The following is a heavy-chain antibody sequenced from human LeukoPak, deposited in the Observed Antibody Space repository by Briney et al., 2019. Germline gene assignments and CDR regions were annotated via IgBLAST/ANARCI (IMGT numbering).Heavy chain of an antibody. CDR1: GGSIRGYY. D-gene: IGHD3-10*01. CDR2: IYYSGST. V-gene: IGHV4-59*01. Sequence: KPSETLSLTCTVSGGSIRGYYWSWIRQPPGKGLECIGNIYYSGSTNYNPSLKSRVTISVDTSKNQFSLKLSSVTAADTAVYYCAREAGAPYGMDVWGQGTTVTVSS. J-gene: IGHJ6*02. CDR3: AREAGAPYGMDV.